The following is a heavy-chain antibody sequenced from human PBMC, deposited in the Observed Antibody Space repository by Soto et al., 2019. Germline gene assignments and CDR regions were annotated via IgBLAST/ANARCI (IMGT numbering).Heavy chain of an antibody. Sequence: SEPLSLTCTVSGGSISSGDYYWSWIRQPPGKGLEWIGYIYYSGSTYYNPSLKNRVTISVDTSKNQFSLKLGSVTAADTAVYYCARVVLTTVNVYYYYGMDVWGQGTTVTVSS. J-gene: IGHJ6*02. CDR2: IYYSGST. D-gene: IGHD4-17*01. V-gene: IGHV4-30-4*01. CDR1: GGSISSGDYY. CDR3: ARVVLTTVNVYYYYGMDV.